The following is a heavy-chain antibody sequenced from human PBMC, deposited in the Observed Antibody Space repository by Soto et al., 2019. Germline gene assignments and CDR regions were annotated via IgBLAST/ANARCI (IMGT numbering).Heavy chain of an antibody. D-gene: IGHD5-18*01. CDR3: ARVRGHSYGYVDY. Sequence: GSLRLSCAASGYSRFSYYSMNWVRQAPGKGLEWVSFISGSGYPIYYADSVRGRFTISRDNAKNSLSLQMDSLRVEDTAMYYCARVRGHSYGYVDYWGQGTLVTVSS. V-gene: IGHV3-48*01. CDR2: ISGSGYPI. J-gene: IGHJ4*02. CDR1: GYSRFSYYS.